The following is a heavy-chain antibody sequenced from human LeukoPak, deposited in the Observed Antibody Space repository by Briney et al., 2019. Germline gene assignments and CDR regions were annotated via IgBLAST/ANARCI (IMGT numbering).Heavy chain of an antibody. CDR1: GFTFSSYS. CDR3: ARVVGSSGHLDY. J-gene: IGHJ4*02. V-gene: IGHV3-21*01. CDR2: ISSSSSYI. D-gene: IGHD6-19*01. Sequence: GGSLRLSCAASGFTFSSYSMNWVRQAPGKGREWVSSISSSSSYIYYADSVKGRFTISRDNAKNSLYLQMNSLRAEDTAVYYCARVVGSSGHLDYWGQGTLVTVSS.